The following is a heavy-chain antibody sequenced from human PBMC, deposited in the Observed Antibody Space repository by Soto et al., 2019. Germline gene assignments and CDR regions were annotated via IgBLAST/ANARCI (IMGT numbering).Heavy chain of an antibody. Sequence: SETLSLTCTVSGGSIRTTSYYWGWIRQPPGKGLEWIGSIYYSGSSYFNPSLKSRVTISVDTSKNQFSVKLTSVTAADTAVYYCARPYASGWFGRNAFDFWGQGILVTAPQ. D-gene: IGHD6-19*01. CDR1: GGSIRTTSYY. J-gene: IGHJ4*02. CDR3: ARPYASGWFGRNAFDF. V-gene: IGHV4-39*01. CDR2: IYYSGSS.